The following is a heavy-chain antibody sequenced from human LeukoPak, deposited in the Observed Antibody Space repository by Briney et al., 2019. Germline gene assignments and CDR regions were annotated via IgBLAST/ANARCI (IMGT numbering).Heavy chain of an antibody. CDR3: AKGGGRYYQDAFDI. CDR2: ILDNGRST. D-gene: IGHD3-10*01. V-gene: IGHV3-23*01. Sequence: GGSLRLSCAASGFTFSSYAMTWVRQAPGKGPEWVSTILDNGRSTYSADSVTGRFTVSRDNSKNTLYLQMNSLRAEDTALYYCAKGGGRYYQDAFDIWGQGTMVTVSS. J-gene: IGHJ3*02. CDR1: GFTFSSYA.